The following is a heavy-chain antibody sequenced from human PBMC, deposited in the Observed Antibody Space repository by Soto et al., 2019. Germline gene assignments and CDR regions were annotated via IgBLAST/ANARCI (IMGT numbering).Heavy chain of an antibody. V-gene: IGHV1-69*13. Sequence: SVKVSCKASGGTFSSYAISWVRQAPGQGLEWMGGIIPIFGTANYAQKFQGRVTITADESTSTAYMELSSLRSEDTAVYYCARMPGGSGLDAFDIWGQGTMVTVSS. CDR1: GGTFSSYA. CDR3: ARMPGGSGLDAFDI. CDR2: IIPIFGTA. J-gene: IGHJ3*02. D-gene: IGHD2-15*01.